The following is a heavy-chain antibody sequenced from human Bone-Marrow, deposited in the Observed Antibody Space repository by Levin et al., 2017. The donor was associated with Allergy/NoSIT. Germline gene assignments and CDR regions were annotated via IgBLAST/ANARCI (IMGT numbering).Heavy chain of an antibody. Sequence: ASVKVSCKASGYTFTSYDINWVRQATGQGLEWMGWMNPNSGNTGYAQKFQGRVTMTRNTSISTAYMELSSLRSEDTAVYYCARAVRQQLVRAYYYYGMDVWGQGTTVTVSS. J-gene: IGHJ6*02. CDR1: GYTFTSYD. CDR3: ARAVRQQLVRAYYYYGMDV. CDR2: MNPNSGNT. D-gene: IGHD6-13*01. V-gene: IGHV1-8*01.